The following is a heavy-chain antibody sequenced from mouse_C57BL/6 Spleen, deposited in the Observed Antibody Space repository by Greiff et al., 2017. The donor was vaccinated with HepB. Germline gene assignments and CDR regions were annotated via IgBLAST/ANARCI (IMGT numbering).Heavy chain of an antibody. V-gene: IGHV1-4*01. CDR2: INPSSGYT. J-gene: IGHJ2*01. CDR3: ARKTTVVAWDY. D-gene: IGHD1-1*01. CDR1: GYTFTSYT. Sequence: VKLMESGAELARPGASVKMSCKASGYTFTSYTMHWVKQRPGQGLEWIGYINPSSGYTKYNQKFKDKATLTADKSSSTAYMQLSSLTSEDSAVYYCARKTTVVAWDYWGQGTTLTVSS.